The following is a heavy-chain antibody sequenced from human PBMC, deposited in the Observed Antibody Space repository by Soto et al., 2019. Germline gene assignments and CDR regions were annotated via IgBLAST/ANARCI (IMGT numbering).Heavy chain of an antibody. D-gene: IGHD3-22*01. CDR1: GYSFTSYW. V-gene: IGHV5-51*01. CDR3: ARHRYSSQYYYDSSGYNDY. CDR2: IYPGDSDT. Sequence: PGESLKISCKGSGYSFTSYWIGWVRQMPGKGLEWMGIIYPGDSDTRYSPSFQGQVTISADKSISTAYLQWSSLKASDTAMYYCARHRYSSQYYYDSSGYNDYWGQGTLVTVSS. J-gene: IGHJ4*02.